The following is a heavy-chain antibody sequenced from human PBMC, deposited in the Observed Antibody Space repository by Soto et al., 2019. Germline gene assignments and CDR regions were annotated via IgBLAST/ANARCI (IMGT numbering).Heavy chain of an antibody. J-gene: IGHJ3*02. D-gene: IGHD6-19*01. V-gene: IGHV1-18*01. CDR1: GYSFTNYG. Sequence: ASVKVSCKASGYSFTNYGISWVRQAPGQGLEWMGWVSGDTFDTLYVQKFQGRVTMTTDTSTSTAHMELRSLTYDDTAVYYCARDRIAVARSDIWGQGTMVTVSS. CDR3: ARDRIAVARSDI. CDR2: VSGDTFDT.